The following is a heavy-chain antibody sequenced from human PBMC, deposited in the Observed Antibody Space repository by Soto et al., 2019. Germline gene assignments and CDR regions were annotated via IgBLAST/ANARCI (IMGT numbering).Heavy chain of an antibody. D-gene: IGHD3-3*01. J-gene: IGHJ4*02. CDR3: AKDHSTRITIFGVVISYYFDY. V-gene: IGHV3-23*01. Sequence: LRLSCAASGFTFSSYSMNWVRQAPGKGLEWVSAIRGSGGSTYYADSVKGRFTISRDNSKNTLYLQMNSLRAEDTAVYYCAKDHSTRITIFGVVISYYFDYWGQGTLVTVSS. CDR1: GFTFSSYS. CDR2: IRGSGGST.